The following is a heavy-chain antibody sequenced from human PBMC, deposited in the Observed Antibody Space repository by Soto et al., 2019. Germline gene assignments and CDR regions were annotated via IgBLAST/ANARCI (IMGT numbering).Heavy chain of an antibody. CDR2: ISAYNGNT. J-gene: IGHJ5*02. Sequence: ASGQVSCKASGYTFTSYGISWVRQAPGQGLEWMGWISAYNGNTNYAQKLQGRVTMTTNTSTSTAYMELRSLRSEDTAVYYCARGQKRRGTRYYGFDPWGQGTLVTVSS. CDR1: GYTFTSYG. V-gene: IGHV1-18*01. D-gene: IGHD1-26*01. CDR3: ARGQKRRGTRYYGFDP.